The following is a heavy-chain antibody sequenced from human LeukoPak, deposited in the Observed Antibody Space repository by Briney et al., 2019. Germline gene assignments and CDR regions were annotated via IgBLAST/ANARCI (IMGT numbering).Heavy chain of an antibody. CDR3: ARLYDSLDCFAFDI. Sequence: GGSLRLSCAASGFTFSSYWMSWVRQAPGKGLEWVANLKQDESEKFYAHCVGGRFTISRDNAKNPRLLQMNSLRAEDTALYYCARLYDSLDCFAFDIWGQGTTVTVSS. V-gene: IGHV3-7*01. CDR1: GFTFSSYW. J-gene: IGHJ3*02. CDR2: LKQDESEK. D-gene: IGHD3-22*01.